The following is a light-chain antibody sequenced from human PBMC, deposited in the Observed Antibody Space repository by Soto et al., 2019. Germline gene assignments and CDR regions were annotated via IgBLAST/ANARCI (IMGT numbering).Light chain of an antibody. CDR1: QSVSSN. CDR3: QQNSNWQGT. J-gene: IGKJ1*01. V-gene: IGKV3-15*01. Sequence: EIVMTQSPATLSVSPGERATLSCRASQSVSSNLAWYQQKPGQAPRLLIYGASTRATGIPARFSGSGSGTEFTLTISSLQSEDFAVYYCQQNSNWQGTFGQGTKVDIK. CDR2: GAS.